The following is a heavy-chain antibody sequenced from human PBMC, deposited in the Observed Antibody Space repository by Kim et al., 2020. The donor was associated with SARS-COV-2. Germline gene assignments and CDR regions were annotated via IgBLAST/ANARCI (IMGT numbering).Heavy chain of an antibody. V-gene: IGHV1-18*04. D-gene: IGHD6-13*01. Sequence: ASVKVSCKASGYTFTSYGISWVRQAPGQGLEWMGWISAYNGNTNYAQKLQGRVTMTTDTSTSTAYMELRSLRSDDTAVYYCARDHRRQQLVHIGYWGQGTLVTVSS. CDR3: ARDHRRQQLVHIGY. J-gene: IGHJ4*02. CDR2: ISAYNGNT. CDR1: GYTFTSYG.